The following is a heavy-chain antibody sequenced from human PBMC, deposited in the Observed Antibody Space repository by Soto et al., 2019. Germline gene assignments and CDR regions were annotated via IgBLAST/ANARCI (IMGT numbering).Heavy chain of an antibody. CDR2: IYTRETI. D-gene: IGHD2-21*01. Sequence: SETLSLTCTVSGASISSYYWSWIRQPAGKGLEWIGRIYTRETITYNPSLKSRFTISRDNAKNTLHLQMFSLRADDTAIYFCVRDDHHYSFDVWGQGTTVTVSS. J-gene: IGHJ3*01. CDR1: GASISSYY. CDR3: VRDDHHYSFDV. V-gene: IGHV4-4*07.